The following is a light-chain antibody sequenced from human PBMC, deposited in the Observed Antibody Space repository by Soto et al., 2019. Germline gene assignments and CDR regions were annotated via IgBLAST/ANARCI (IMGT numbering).Light chain of an antibody. CDR3: QQRSNWPRGT. Sequence: EIVLTQSPGTLSLSPGERATLSCRASHTISSSYLAWYQQKPGQAPRLLIYDASNRATGIPARFSGSGSGTDFTLTISSLEPEDFAVYYCQQRSNWPRGTFGQGTKLEIK. V-gene: IGKV3D-20*02. CDR2: DAS. CDR1: HTISSSY. J-gene: IGKJ2*01.